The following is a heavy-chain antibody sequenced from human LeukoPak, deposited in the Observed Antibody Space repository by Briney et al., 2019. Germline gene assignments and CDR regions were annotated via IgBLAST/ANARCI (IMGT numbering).Heavy chain of an antibody. D-gene: IGHD4-17*01. CDR3: ARDRDYGDYAPSY. J-gene: IGHJ4*02. CDR2: ISSSSSYL. CDR1: GFSFSSYW. Sequence: PGGSLRLSCAASGFSFSSYWMNWVRQAPGKGLEWVSSISSSSSYLYYADSVKGRFTISRDNAKNSLYLQMNSLRAEDTAVYYCARDRDYGDYAPSYWGQGTLVTVSS. V-gene: IGHV3-21*01.